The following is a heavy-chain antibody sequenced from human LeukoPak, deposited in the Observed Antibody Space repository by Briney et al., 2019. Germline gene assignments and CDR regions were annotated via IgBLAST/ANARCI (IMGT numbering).Heavy chain of an antibody. D-gene: IGHD3-22*01. CDR1: GFTFSSYS. V-gene: IGHV3-21*01. Sequence: GGSLRLSCAASGFTFSSYSMNWVRQTPGKGLEWVWSISSSSSYIYYADSVKGRFTISRDNAKNSLYLQMNSLRAEDTAVYYCARESTSYYDSSGYPYWGQGTLVTVSS. J-gene: IGHJ4*02. CDR3: ARESTSYYDSSGYPY. CDR2: ISSSSSYI.